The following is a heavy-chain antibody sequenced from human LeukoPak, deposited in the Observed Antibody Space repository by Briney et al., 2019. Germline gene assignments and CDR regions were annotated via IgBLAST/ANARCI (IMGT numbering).Heavy chain of an antibody. CDR3: ARRMTGGGMDV. Sequence: GGSLRLSCVVSGFSFSDNVFHWVRQAPGKGLEWVTYLSYDGVNAFYADSVKGRFTISRDNAKNTVYLQMNSLRVEDTAVYYCARRMTGGGMDVWGQGTTVTVSS. CDR2: LSYDGVNA. D-gene: IGHD2-15*01. CDR1: GFSFSDNV. V-gene: IGHV3-30*04. J-gene: IGHJ6*02.